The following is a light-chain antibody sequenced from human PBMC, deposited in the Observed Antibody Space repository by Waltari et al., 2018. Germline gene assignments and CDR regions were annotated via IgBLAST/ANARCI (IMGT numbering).Light chain of an antibody. J-gene: IGLJ3*02. Sequence: QSALTQPASVSGSPGQSITIPCTGTSGDVGSYNLVSWYQQEPGKAPKLMIYEGSKRPAGGSNSFSGSKSGNTASLTISGLQAEDEADYYCCSYAGSSTWVFGGGTKLTVL. CDR2: EGS. V-gene: IGLV2-23*01. CDR3: CSYAGSSTWV. CDR1: SGDVGSYNL.